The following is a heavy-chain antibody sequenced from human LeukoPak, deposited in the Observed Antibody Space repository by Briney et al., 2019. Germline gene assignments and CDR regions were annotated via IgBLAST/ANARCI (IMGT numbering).Heavy chain of an antibody. V-gene: IGHV3-53*01. D-gene: IGHD6-19*01. CDR1: GFTDY. Sequence: GGSLRLSCAASGFTDYMTWVRQAPGKGLEWVSVIYSGGRTYYAASVKGRFSVSRDNSKNTVYPQMNSLRAEDTAVYYCAGVSFSSGWYRDYWGQGSLVSVSS. CDR3: AGVSFSSGWYRDY. CDR2: IYSGGRT. J-gene: IGHJ4*02.